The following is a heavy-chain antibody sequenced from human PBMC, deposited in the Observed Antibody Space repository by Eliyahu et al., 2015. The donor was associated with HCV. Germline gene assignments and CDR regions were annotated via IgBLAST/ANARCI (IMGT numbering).Heavy chain of an antibody. CDR1: GGTFSSXA. V-gene: IGHV1-69*01. J-gene: IGHJ6*04. D-gene: IGHD2-2*01. CDR3: ARGSNCSSTSCYYYYYYGMDV. CDR2: IIPIFGTA. Sequence: QVQLVQSGAEVKKPGSSVKVSCKASGGTFSSXAISWGRQAPGQGLEWMGGIIPIFGTANYAQKFQGRVTITADESTSTAYMELSSLRSEDTAVYYCARGSNCSSTSCYYYYYYGMDVWGKGTTVTVSS.